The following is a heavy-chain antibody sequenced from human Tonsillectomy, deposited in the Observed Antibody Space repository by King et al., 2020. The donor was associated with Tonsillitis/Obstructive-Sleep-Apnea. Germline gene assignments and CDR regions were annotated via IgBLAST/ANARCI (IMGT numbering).Heavy chain of an antibody. CDR2: INHSGST. V-gene: IGHV4-34*01. D-gene: IGHD2-15*01. CDR1: GGSFRGYY. J-gene: IGHJ5*02. CDR3: ARDGGYCSGGSCYSLDP. Sequence: VQLPQWGAGLLKPSETLSLTCGVYGGSFRGYYWSWIRQPPGKGLEWIGEINHSGSTNYNTSLKSRATISVDPSRKQFSLTLRSVTAADTAVYYCARDGGYCSGGSCYSLDPWGQGTLVTVSS.